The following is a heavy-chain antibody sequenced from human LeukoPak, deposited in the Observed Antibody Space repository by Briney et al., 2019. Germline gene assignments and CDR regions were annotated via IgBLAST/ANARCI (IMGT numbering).Heavy chain of an antibody. J-gene: IGHJ4*02. D-gene: IGHD1-26*01. CDR2: ISDNGGST. CDR3: VKSNSGNYYDLLRKFDY. CDR1: GFTFSSYA. V-gene: IGHV3-64D*06. Sequence: PRGSLRLSCSASGFTFSSYAMHWVRQAPGKGLEYISGISDNGGSTYYADSVKGRFTLFRDNSKNTLYLQMSNLRGEDTAVYYCVKSNSGNYYDLLRKFDYWGQGTLVTVSS.